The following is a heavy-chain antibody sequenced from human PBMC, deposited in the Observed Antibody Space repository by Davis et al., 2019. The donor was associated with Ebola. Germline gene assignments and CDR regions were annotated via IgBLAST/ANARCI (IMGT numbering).Heavy chain of an antibody. V-gene: IGHV1-8*01. CDR2: MNPNSGNT. CDR1: GYTFTSYD. CDR3: AAALLYSYYYMDV. D-gene: IGHD3-10*01. Sequence: ASVKVSCKASGYTFTSYDINWVRQATGQGLEWMGWMNPNSGNTGYAQKFQERVTITRDMSTSTAYMELSSLRSEDTAVYYCAAALLYSYYYMDVWGKGTTVTVSS. J-gene: IGHJ6*03.